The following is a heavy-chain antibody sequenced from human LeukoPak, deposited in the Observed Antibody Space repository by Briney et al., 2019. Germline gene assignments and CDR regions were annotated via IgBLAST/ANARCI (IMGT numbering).Heavy chain of an antibody. Sequence: SEPLSLTGTVPGGSISSSSYYWGWIRQPPGKGLEWIASIYYSGSTYYNPSLKSPLTISVDTSKNQFSLKLSSVTAADTAVYYCARDLYYDILTGYRPGVYYYYMDVWGKGTTVTISS. CDR2: IYYSGST. V-gene: IGHV4-39*07. D-gene: IGHD3-9*01. CDR3: ARDLYYDILTGYRPGVYYYYMDV. CDR1: GGSISSSSYY. J-gene: IGHJ6*03.